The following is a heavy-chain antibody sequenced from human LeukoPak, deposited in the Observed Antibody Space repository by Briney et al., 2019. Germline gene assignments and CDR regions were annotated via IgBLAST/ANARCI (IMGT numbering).Heavy chain of an antibody. CDR1: GFTFSSYS. CDR3: ARVVTWYFDL. V-gene: IGHV3-21*01. CDR2: ITSGSTYI. Sequence: GGSLRLSCAASGFTFSSYSINWVRQAPGKGLEWVSSITSGSTYIYYADSVRGRFTISRDNAKNSLYLQMNSLRAEDTAVYYCARVVTWYFDLWGRGTLVTVSS. J-gene: IGHJ2*01. D-gene: IGHD5-18*01.